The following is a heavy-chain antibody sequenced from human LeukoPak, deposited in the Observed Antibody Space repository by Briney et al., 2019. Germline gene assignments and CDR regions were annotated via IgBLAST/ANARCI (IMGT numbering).Heavy chain of an antibody. Sequence: ASVKVSCKASGYTFTGYYMHWVRQAPGQGLEWMGWINPNSGGTNYAQKFQGRVTMTRDTSISTAYMELSRLRSDETAVYYCARDVELYYYYGMDVWGQGTTVTVSS. CDR3: ARDVELYYYYGMDV. CDR1: GYTFTGYY. V-gene: IGHV1-2*02. J-gene: IGHJ6*02. CDR2: INPNSGGT. D-gene: IGHD1-7*01.